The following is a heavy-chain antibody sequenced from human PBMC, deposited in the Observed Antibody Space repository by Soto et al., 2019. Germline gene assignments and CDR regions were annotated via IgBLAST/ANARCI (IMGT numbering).Heavy chain of an antibody. CDR3: ARGVEAGFDY. V-gene: IGHV1-8*01. D-gene: IGHD6-13*01. J-gene: IGHJ4*02. CDR1: GYTFTSYD. CDR2: MSPNSGNT. Sequence: ASVKVSRKASGYTFTSYDINWVRQATGQGLEWMGWMSPNSGNTGYAQNFQGRVIMTRNTSISTAYMELSSLRSEDTAVYYCARGVEAGFDYWGKGARVTVSS.